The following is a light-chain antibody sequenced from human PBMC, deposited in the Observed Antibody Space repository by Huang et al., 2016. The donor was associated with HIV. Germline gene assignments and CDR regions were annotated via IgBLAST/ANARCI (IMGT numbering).Light chain of an antibody. CDR2: GAS. J-gene: IGKJ2*01. CDR1: QSVGSK. CDR3: QQYNNWPYT. Sequence: DTVMTQTPATLSVSPGARATLSCRASQSVGSKLAWFQQKPGQAHRLLIHGASNRAPGIPARFSGSGSGTEFTLTISSLQSEDFAVYYCQQYNNWPYTFGQGTKLEIK. V-gene: IGKV3-15*01.